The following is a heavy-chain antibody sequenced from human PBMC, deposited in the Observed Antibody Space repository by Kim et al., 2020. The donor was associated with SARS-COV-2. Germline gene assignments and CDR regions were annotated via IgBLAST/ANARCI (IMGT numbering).Heavy chain of an antibody. V-gene: IGHV4-59*09. CDR3: ARGKRLTTVTDFDY. Sequence: PSHQSRVTISVDTSKNQFSLKRRSVTAAETAVYYCARGKRLTTVTDFDYWGQGTLVTVSS. J-gene: IGHJ4*02. D-gene: IGHD4-17*01.